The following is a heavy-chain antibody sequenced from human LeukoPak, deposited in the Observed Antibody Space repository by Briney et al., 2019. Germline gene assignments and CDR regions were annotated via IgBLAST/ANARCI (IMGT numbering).Heavy chain of an antibody. D-gene: IGHD2-15*01. CDR3: ARAPGAALD. V-gene: IGHV4-34*01. CDR1: GGSFSGYC. J-gene: IGHJ4*02. Sequence: PSETLSLTCAVYGGSFSGYCWSWIRQPPGKGLEWIGEINHRGSTKYNPSLKSRVTVSLDTSKNQFSLKLSSVTAADTAVYYCARAPGAALDWGQGTLVTVSS. CDR2: INHRGST.